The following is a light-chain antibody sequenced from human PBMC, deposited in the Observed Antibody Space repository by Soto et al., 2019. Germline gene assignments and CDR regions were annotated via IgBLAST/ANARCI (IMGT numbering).Light chain of an antibody. V-gene: IGKV4-1*01. Sequence: DIVMTQSPDSLAVSLGERATINCKSSQSVLYSANNKNCLAWYQQKPGQPPKLLLYWASTRESGVPDRFSGRGSGTHFTLTNNSLQAEDVAVYYCQQYYSTPRTFGQGTKVEIK. J-gene: IGKJ1*01. CDR2: WAS. CDR3: QQYYSTPRT. CDR1: QSVLYSANNKNC.